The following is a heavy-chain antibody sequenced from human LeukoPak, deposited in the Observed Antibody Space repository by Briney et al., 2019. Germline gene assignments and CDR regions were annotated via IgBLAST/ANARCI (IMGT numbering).Heavy chain of an antibody. CDR1: GYTLTELS. CDR2: FDPEDGET. CDR3: ATKPPFWSGRVSDY. V-gene: IGHV1-24*01. Sequence: ASVKVSCKVSGYTLTELSMHWVRQAPGKGLEWMGGFDPEDGETIYAQKFQGRVTMTEDTSTDTAYMELSSLRSEDTAVYYCATKPPFWSGRVSDYWGQGTLVTVSS. J-gene: IGHJ4*02. D-gene: IGHD3-3*01.